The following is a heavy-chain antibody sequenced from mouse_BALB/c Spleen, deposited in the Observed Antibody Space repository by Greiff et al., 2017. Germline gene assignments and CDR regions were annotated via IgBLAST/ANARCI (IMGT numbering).Heavy chain of an antibody. D-gene: IGHD1-1*02. J-gene: IGHJ4*01. CDR3: ARSLYGYYAMDY. CDR1: GYSITSDYA. CDR2: ISYSGST. V-gene: IGHV3-2*02. Sequence: EVQGVESGPGLVKPSQSLSLTCTVTGYSITSDYAWNWIRQFPGNKLEWMGYISYSGSTSYNPSRKRRISITRDTSKNPFFLQLNSVTTEDTATYYCARSLYGYYAMDYWGQGTSVTVSS.